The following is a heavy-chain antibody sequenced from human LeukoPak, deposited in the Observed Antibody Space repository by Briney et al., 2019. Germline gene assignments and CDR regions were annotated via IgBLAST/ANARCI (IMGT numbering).Heavy chain of an antibody. D-gene: IGHD6-13*01. CDR1: GYTLTGYY. V-gene: IGHV1-2*02. CDR3: ARRDTGYSSLY. J-gene: IGHJ4*02. CDR2: INPNSGGT. Sequence: ASVKVSCKASGYTLTGYYMHWVRQAPGQGLEWMGWINPNSGGTNYAQKFQGRVTMTRDTSISTAYMGLSRLRSDDTAVYYCARRDTGYSSLYWGQGTLVTVSS.